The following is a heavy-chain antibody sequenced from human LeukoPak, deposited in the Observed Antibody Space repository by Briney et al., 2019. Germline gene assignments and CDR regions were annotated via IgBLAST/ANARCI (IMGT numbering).Heavy chain of an antibody. D-gene: IGHD2/OR15-2a*01. V-gene: IGHV4-59*01. CDR1: GGSISSYY. CDR2: IYYSGST. Sequence: SETLSLTCTVSGGSISSYYWSWIRQPPGKGLEWIGYIYYSGSTNYNPSLKSRATISVDTSKNQFSLKLSSVTAADTAVYYCARVRFLEDWFDPWGQGTLVTVSS. J-gene: IGHJ5*02. CDR3: ARVRFLEDWFDP.